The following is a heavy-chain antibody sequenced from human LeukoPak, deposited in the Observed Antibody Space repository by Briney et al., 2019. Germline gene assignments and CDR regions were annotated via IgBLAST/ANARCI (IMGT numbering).Heavy chain of an antibody. J-gene: IGHJ4*02. CDR3: ARGWGSGWYYY. D-gene: IGHD6-19*01. CDR1: GGSFSGYY. Sequence: SETLSLTCAVYGGSFSGYYWSWTRQPPGKGLEWIGEINHSGSTNYNPSLKSRVTISVDTSKNQFSLKLSSVTAADTAVYYCARGWGSGWYYYWGQGTLVTVSS. CDR2: INHSGST. V-gene: IGHV4-34*01.